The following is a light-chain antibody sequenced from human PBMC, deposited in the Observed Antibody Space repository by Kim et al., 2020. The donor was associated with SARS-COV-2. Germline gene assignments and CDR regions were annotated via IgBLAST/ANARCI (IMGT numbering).Light chain of an antibody. CDR2: LGS. CDR3: MQALQTPFT. V-gene: IGKV2-28*01. J-gene: IGKJ5*01. Sequence: PASISCRSSQSLLHGNGYNYLDWYLQKPGQSPQLLIYLGSDRASGVPDRFSGSGSGTDFTLKISTVEAGDVGVYYCMQALQTPFTFGQGTRLEIK. CDR1: QSLLHGNGYNY.